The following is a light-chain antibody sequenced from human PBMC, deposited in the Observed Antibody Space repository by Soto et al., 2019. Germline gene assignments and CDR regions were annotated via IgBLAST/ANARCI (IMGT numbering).Light chain of an antibody. J-gene: IGLJ1*01. Sequence: QSALTQPASVSGSPGQSITISCTGTSSDVGGYNYVSWYQQHPGKAPKLMIYAVSNRPSGVSNRFSGSKSGNTASLTISGLQAEDEADYDCSSDTSSSTLPYVFGTGTKLTVL. CDR2: AVS. V-gene: IGLV2-14*01. CDR3: SSDTSSSTLPYV. CDR1: SSDVGGYNY.